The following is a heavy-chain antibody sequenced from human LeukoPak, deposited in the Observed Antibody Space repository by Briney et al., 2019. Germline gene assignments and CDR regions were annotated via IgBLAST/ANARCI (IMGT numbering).Heavy chain of an antibody. CDR3: ARLGAPDYWSGYYAPSGYYYGMDV. D-gene: IGHD3-3*01. CDR1: GGSFSGYY. Sequence: SETLSLTCAVYGGSFSGYYWSWIRQPPGKGLEWIGEINHSGSTNYNPSLKSRVTTSVDTSKNQFSLKLSSVTAADTAVYYCARLGAPDYWSGYYAPSGYYYGMDVWGQGTTVTVSS. CDR2: INHSGST. J-gene: IGHJ6*02. V-gene: IGHV4-34*01.